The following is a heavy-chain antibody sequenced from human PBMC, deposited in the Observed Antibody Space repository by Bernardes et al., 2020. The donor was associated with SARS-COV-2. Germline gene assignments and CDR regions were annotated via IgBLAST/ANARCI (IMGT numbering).Heavy chain of an antibody. CDR1: GFTFNNYA. J-gene: IGHJ4*02. D-gene: IGHD6-13*01. V-gene: IGHV3-23*01. CDR3: AKDRIVEAGTKERGSIDF. Sequence: VGSLRLSCTAAGFTFNNYAMSWVRLAPGKGLEWVSAISGGGGSTYYADSVKGRFTISRDNSKNTLYLQMNSLRAEDTAIYYCAKDRIVEAGTKERGSIDFCGQGTLVTGSA. CDR2: ISGGGGST.